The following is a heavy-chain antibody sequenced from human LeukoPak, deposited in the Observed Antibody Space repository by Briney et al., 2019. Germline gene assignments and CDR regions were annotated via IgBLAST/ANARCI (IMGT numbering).Heavy chain of an antibody. CDR1: GYSFTTYW. D-gene: IGHD3-9*01. CDR3: ARQADYDLLTGYYKGHLDY. CDR2: IYPGDSAT. Sequence: GESLKISCKGSGYSFTTYWIGWVRQMPGKGLEWMGIIYPGDSATRYSPSFQGQVTFSADKSISTAYLQWSSLKASDTAMYYCARQADYDLLTGYYKGHLDYWGQGTLVTVSS. V-gene: IGHV5-51*01. J-gene: IGHJ4*02.